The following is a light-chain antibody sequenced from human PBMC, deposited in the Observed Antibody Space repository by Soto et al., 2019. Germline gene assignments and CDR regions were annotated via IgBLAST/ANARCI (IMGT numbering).Light chain of an antibody. CDR2: GAS. Sequence: EIVLTQSPGTLSLSPGERATLSCRASQSVSSSSLAWYQQKPGQAPRLLMYGASSRATGISDRFSGSGSGTDFTLTISRLEPEDFAMYYCQQYGDLPRTFGQGTKVEIK. CDR1: QSVSSSS. V-gene: IGKV3-20*01. J-gene: IGKJ1*01. CDR3: QQYGDLPRT.